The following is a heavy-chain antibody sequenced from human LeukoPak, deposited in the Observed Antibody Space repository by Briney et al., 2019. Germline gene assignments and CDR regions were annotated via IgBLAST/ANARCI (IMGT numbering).Heavy chain of an antibody. CDR3: ARDGLYSYGYSYFDY. CDR1: GGSISSYY. Sequence: PSETLSLTCTVSGGSISSYYWSWIRQPAGKGLEWIGRVHASGTSNYNPSLKSRVTMSIDTSKNQFSLKLTSVTAADTAVYYCARDGLYSYGYSYFDYWGQGILVTVSS. CDR2: VHASGTS. V-gene: IGHV4-4*07. D-gene: IGHD5-18*01. J-gene: IGHJ4*02.